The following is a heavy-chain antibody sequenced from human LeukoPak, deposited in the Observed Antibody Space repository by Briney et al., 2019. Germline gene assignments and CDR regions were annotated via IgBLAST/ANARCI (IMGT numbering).Heavy chain of an antibody. Sequence: PGGSLRLSCAASRFTFSTYAMSWVRQAPGKGLEWVSTISDNGGNTYYADSVRGRFTISRDNPKNTLYVQMSSLRAEDTAVYYCAKSHSLAQRGYFDYWGRGTLVTVSS. CDR2: ISDNGGNT. D-gene: IGHD3-16*02. V-gene: IGHV3-23*01. CDR1: RFTFSTYA. CDR3: AKSHSLAQRGYFDY. J-gene: IGHJ4*02.